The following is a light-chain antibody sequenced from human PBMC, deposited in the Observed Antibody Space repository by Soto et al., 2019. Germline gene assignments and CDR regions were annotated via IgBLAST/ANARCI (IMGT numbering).Light chain of an antibody. Sequence: ALTQPASVSGSPGQSITISCTGTSSDVGGYNYVSWYQQHPGKAPKLMIYDVSNRPSGVSNRFSGSKSGDTASRTISGLQAEDEADYYCSSYTSSSTYVFGTGTKVTVL. J-gene: IGLJ1*01. V-gene: IGLV2-14*01. CDR2: DVS. CDR3: SSYTSSSTYV. CDR1: SSDVGGYNY.